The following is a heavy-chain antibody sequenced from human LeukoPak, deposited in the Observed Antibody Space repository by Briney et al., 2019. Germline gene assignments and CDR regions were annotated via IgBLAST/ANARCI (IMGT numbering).Heavy chain of an antibody. Sequence: GASVKVSCKASGYTFTSSYMHWVRQAPGQGLEWMGIINPSGGSTSYAQKFQGRVTMTRDTSTSTVYMELSSLRSEDTAVYYCARDLLYGSGSTEFDYWGQGTLVIVSS. J-gene: IGHJ4*02. CDR1: GYTFTSSY. CDR3: ARDLLYGSGSTEFDY. D-gene: IGHD3-10*01. V-gene: IGHV1-46*01. CDR2: INPSGGST.